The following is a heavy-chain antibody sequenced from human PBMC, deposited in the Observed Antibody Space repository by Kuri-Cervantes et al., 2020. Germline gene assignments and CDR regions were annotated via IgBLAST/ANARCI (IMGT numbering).Heavy chain of an antibody. Sequence: GGSLRLSCAASGFTSSTSAMAWVRQAPGKGLECVSGISPTGDTTYYVDSVKGRFTISRDNSKNTLYLQMNSLRADDTAVYYCAKGGGGSYYSPLDCWGQGTLVTVSS. V-gene: IGHV3-23*01. J-gene: IGHJ4*02. CDR3: AKGGGGSYYSPLDC. CDR1: GFTSSTSA. CDR2: ISPTGDTT. D-gene: IGHD2-15*01.